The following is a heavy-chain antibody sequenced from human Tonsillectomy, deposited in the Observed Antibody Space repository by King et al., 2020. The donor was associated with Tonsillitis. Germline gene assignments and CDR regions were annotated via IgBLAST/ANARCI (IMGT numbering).Heavy chain of an antibody. CDR2: ISGSGGNT. Sequence: VQLVESGGGLVQPGGSLRLSCAASGFTFSSSAMAWVRQTPGKGLEWVSGISGSGGNTYYADSVKGRFTISRDNSKNTLYLQMNILGAEDTALYYCAKVVSTAMVYYFDYWGQGTLVTVSS. D-gene: IGHD5-18*01. J-gene: IGHJ4*02. V-gene: IGHV3-23*04. CDR1: GFTFSSSA. CDR3: AKVVSTAMVYYFDY.